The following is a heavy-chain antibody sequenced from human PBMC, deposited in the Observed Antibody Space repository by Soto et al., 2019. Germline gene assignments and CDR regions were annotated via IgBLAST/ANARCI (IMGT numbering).Heavy chain of an antibody. D-gene: IGHD4-17*01. CDR3: ATSTYDYGDYFWFDP. Sequence: VASVKVSCKASGYTFTGYYMHWVRQAPGQGLEWMGWINPNSGGTNYAQKFQGRVTMTRDTSISTAYMELSRLRSDDTAVYYCATSTYDYGDYFWFDPWGQGTLVTV. CDR1: GYTFTGYY. CDR2: INPNSGGT. V-gene: IGHV1-2*02. J-gene: IGHJ5*02.